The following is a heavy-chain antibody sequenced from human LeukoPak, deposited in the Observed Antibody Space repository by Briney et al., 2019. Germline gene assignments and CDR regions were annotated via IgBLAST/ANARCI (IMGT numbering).Heavy chain of an antibody. CDR1: GGSISSYY. J-gene: IGHJ4*02. CDR3: ARGRDGYNYYDY. V-gene: IGHV4-59*01. Sequence: SEILSLTCTVSGGSISSYYWSWIRQPPGKGLEWIGYIYYSGSTNYNPSLKSRVTISVDTSKNQFSLKLSSVTAADTAVYYCARGRDGYNYYDYWGQGTLVTVSS. D-gene: IGHD5-24*01. CDR2: IYYSGST.